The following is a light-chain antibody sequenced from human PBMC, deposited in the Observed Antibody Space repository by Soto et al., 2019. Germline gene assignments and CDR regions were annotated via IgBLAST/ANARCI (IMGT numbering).Light chain of an antibody. CDR3: ATWDGSLNAYV. Sequence: QSVLTQPPSASGPPGQTVTISCSGSSSNIGRNTVNWYQQLPGTAPKVLVFVNNRRPSGVPDRFSGSKSGTSASLAISGLQSEDEADYYCATWDGSLNAYVFGTGTKVTVL. V-gene: IGLV1-44*01. CDR1: SSNIGRNT. J-gene: IGLJ1*01. CDR2: VNN.